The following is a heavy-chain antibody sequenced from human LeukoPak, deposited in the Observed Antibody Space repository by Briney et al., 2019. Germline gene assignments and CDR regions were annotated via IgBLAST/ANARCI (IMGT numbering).Heavy chain of an antibody. D-gene: IGHD2-15*01. V-gene: IGHV3-33*01. Sequence: GGSLRLSCAASGFVFSSFAMHWVRQAPGKGLEWVATIWDDGSYKYHTDSVKGRFTITRDNSNNTLYLQMNGLRAEDTAVYHCASAPFFCSGGSCPYYMDVWGKGTLVTVSS. CDR1: GFVFSSFA. J-gene: IGHJ6*03. CDR2: IWDDGSYK. CDR3: ASAPFFCSGGSCPYYMDV.